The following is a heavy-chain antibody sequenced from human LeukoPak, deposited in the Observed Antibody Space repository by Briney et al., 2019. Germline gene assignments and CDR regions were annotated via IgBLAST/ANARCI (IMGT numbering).Heavy chain of an antibody. J-gene: IGHJ3*02. Sequence: PSGTLSLTCAVSGGSISSSNWRSWVRQHPGKGLEWIGYIYYSGTTYYNPSLESRVTLSVDTSKNQFSLRLSSVTAADTAVYYCARYRDSGGRLAFDIWGQGTMATVSS. CDR2: IYYSGTT. V-gene: IGHV4-4*02. CDR1: GGSISSSNW. CDR3: ARYRDSGGRLAFDI. D-gene: IGHD2-15*01.